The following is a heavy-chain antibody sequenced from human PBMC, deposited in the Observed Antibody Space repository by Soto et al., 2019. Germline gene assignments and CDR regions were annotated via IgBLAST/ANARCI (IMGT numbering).Heavy chain of an antibody. CDR2: INPSGST. Sequence: QVQLQQWGAGLLKPSETLSLTCTVYDGSSSGYYWSWVRQPPGKGLEWIGEINPSGSTNYNPSLKSRVPLSVDTSNNQFSLNVNSGTAADTAVYYCAGGRITMLHWGQGTLVTVSS. CDR1: DGSSSGYY. CDR3: AGGRITMLH. V-gene: IGHV4-34*01. D-gene: IGHD3-10*02. J-gene: IGHJ4*02.